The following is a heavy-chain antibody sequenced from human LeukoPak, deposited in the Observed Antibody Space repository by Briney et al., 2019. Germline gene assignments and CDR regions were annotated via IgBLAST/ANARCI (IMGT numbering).Heavy chain of an antibody. V-gene: IGHV3-9*01. J-gene: IGHJ1*01. CDR3: SKGGSYSRLEYFHH. CDR2: ISWNSGTI. CDR1: GFTFDDYA. D-gene: IGHD1-26*01. Sequence: GGSLRLSCAASGFTFDDYAMHWVRQAPGKGLEWVSGISWNSGTIGYADSVKGRFTISRDNAKNSLFLQMNSLRAEDTALYYCSKGGSYSRLEYFHHWGQGTLVTVSS.